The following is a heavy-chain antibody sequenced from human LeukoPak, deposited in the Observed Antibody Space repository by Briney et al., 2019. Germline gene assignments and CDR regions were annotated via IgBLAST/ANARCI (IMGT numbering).Heavy chain of an antibody. CDR2: ISAYNGNT. Sequence: GASVKVSCKASGYTFTSYGISWVRQAPGQGLEWMGWISAYNGNTNYAQKLQGRVTMTTDTSTSTAYMELRSLRSDDTAVYYCARDANYDYVWGSYRVRGDNWFDPWGQGTLVTVSS. D-gene: IGHD3-16*02. V-gene: IGHV1-18*01. CDR3: ARDANYDYVWGSYRVRGDNWFDP. CDR1: GYTFTSYG. J-gene: IGHJ5*02.